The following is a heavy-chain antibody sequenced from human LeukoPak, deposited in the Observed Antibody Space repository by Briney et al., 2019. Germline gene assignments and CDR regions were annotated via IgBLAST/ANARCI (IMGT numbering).Heavy chain of an antibody. CDR3: AKRALLGFGELYYFDF. V-gene: IGHV3-23*01. CDR2: ISGSGGTT. Sequence: GGSLRLSCAASGFTFSSYSMSWARQTPGKGLEWVSVISGSGGTTYYADSVKGRFTISRDNSKKMLYLQMNSLRAEDTAVYYCAKRALLGFGELYYFDFWGQGTLVTVSS. J-gene: IGHJ4*02. CDR1: GFTFSSYS. D-gene: IGHD3-10*01.